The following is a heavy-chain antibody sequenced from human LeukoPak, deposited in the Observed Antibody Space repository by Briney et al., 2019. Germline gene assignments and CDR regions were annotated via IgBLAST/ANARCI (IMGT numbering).Heavy chain of an antibody. J-gene: IGHJ4*02. CDR2: IYWDGGST. CDR1: GFTFDDYT. CDR3: ARAGVPGVYRGADYFDF. V-gene: IGHV3-43*01. D-gene: IGHD2-2*01. Sequence: PGGSLRLSCAASGFTFDDYTMHWVRQVPGKGLEWVSLIYWDGGSTYYADSVKDRFTISRDNSKNSLYLQMNSLRTEDTALYYCARAGVPGVYRGADYFDFWGQGTLVAVSS.